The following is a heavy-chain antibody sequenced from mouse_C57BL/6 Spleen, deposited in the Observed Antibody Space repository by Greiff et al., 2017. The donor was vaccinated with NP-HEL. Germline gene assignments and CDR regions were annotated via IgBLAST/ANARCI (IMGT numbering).Heavy chain of an antibody. Sequence: VQLQQSGAELVRPGASVTLSCKASGYTFTDYEMHWVKQTPVPGLEWIGAIDPETGGTAYNQKFKGKAILTEDKSSSTAYMELRSLTSEYSAVYYCTRDGSSPAWFAYWGQGTLVTVSA. CDR1: GYTFTDYE. CDR3: TRDGSSPAWFAY. J-gene: IGHJ3*01. CDR2: IDPETGGT. D-gene: IGHD1-1*01. V-gene: IGHV1-15*01.